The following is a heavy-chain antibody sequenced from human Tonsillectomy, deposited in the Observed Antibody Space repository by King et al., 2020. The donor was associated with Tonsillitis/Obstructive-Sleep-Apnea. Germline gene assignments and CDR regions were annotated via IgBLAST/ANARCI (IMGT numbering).Heavy chain of an antibody. J-gene: IGHJ2*01. Sequence: QLQESGPGLVKPSETLSLSCTISGASISSYYWSWIRQPAGKGLEWIGHIYTGGKTNCHPSLKSRATVSVDSSKNQFSLKLSSVTAADTAVYYCARDSGSYSDWYFDLWGRGTLVTVSS. D-gene: IGHD1-26*01. CDR3: ARDSGSYSDWYFDL. CDR1: GASISSYY. CDR2: IYTGGKT. V-gene: IGHV4-4*07.